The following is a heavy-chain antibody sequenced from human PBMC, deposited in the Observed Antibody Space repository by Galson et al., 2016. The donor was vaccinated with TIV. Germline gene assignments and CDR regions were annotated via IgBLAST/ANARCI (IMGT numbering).Heavy chain of an antibody. CDR3: ARGRGYCDTTSCYVDY. Sequence: SLRLSCAASGFTFSSYEMNWVRQAPGKGLEWVSYIIDSGSSTYYADYVKGRFTISRDNAKNSVYLQMNSLRAEDTAVYYCARGRGYCDTTSCYVDYWGQGTLVTVSS. CDR1: GFTFSSYE. V-gene: IGHV3-48*03. CDR2: IIDSGSST. J-gene: IGHJ4*02. D-gene: IGHD2-2*01.